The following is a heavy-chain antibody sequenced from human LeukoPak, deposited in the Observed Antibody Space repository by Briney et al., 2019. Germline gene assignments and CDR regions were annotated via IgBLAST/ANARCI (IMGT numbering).Heavy chain of an antibody. V-gene: IGHV4-61*02. J-gene: IGHJ4*02. CDR1: GGSISSGSYY. Sequence: SETLSPTCTVSGGSISSGSYYWSWIRQPAGKGLEWIGRIYPSGFTNYNPSLKSRVTISVDTSKNQFSLNLNPVTAADTAVYYCARDCWRSTGYYFDYWGQGTLVTVSS. CDR2: IYPSGFT. D-gene: IGHD1-14*01. CDR3: ARDCWRSTGYYFDY.